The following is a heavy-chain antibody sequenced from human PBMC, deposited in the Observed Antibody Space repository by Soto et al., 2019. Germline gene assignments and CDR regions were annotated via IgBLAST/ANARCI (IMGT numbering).Heavy chain of an antibody. J-gene: IGHJ6*03. V-gene: IGHV4-59*01. Sequence: SETLSLTCTVSGGSISGYYWSWIRQPPGKGLEWIGYSFYTGSTNYNPSLKSRVTISVDTSKNEISLRLSSVTAADTALYYCARETGDYNPRGYYYYMDVWGKGTTVTVSS. CDR2: SFYTGST. CDR3: ARETGDYNPRGYYYYMDV. D-gene: IGHD3-10*01. CDR1: GGSISGYY.